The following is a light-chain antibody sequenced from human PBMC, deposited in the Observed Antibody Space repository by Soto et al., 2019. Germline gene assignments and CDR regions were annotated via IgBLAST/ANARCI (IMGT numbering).Light chain of an antibody. CDR1: QSVSSIY. J-gene: IGKJ4*01. CDR2: GAS. Sequence: IVLTQSPGTLSLSPGERATLSCRASQSVSSIYLGWYQQKPGQAPRLLMYGASSRATGIPERFSGSGSGTDFTLTISSLQPDDVATYYCQQYSSYSPLTFGGGTKVDIK. CDR3: QQYSSYSPLT. V-gene: IGKV3-20*01.